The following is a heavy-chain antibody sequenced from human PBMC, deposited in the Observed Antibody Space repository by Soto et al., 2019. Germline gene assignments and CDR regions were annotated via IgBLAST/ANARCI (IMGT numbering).Heavy chain of an antibody. V-gene: IGHV4-34*01. CDR1: GGSFSGYY. CDR3: ARGGRGYYYYGMDV. CDR2: INHSGST. J-gene: IGHJ6*02. D-gene: IGHD2-15*01. Sequence: QVQLQQWGAGLLKPSETLSLTCAVYGGSFSGYYWSWNRQPPGKGLEWIGEINHSGSTNYNPSLKSRVTISVDTSKNQFSLKLSSVTAADTAVYYCARGGRGYYYYGMDVWGQGTTVTVSS.